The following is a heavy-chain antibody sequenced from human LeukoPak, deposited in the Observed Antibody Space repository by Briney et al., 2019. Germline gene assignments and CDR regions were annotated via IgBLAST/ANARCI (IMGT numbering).Heavy chain of an antibody. V-gene: IGHV1-2*02. CDR1: GYTFTGFY. D-gene: IGHD2-2*01. CDR2: INPDRGGT. J-gene: IGHJ4*02. CDR3: VREDFVVIPAAMRGDY. Sequence: ASVKVSCKASGYTFTGFYIHWVRQAPGQGLEWMGWINPDRGGTNYAQKFQGRVTLTRDKSINTAYMELSGLTSDDTATYYCVREDFVVIPAAMRGDYWGQGTLVIVSS.